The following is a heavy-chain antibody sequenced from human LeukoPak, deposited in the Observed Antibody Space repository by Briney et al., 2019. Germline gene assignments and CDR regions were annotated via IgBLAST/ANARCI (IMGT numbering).Heavy chain of an antibody. Sequence: ASVKVSCKASGYTLTGYYLHWVRQAPGQGLEWMGWINPHSGVTTFPQKFQGRVTMTMDTSISTTYMELNRLRSDDTAVYYCARDQVAATSAHNFDYWGQGTLVTVSS. J-gene: IGHJ4*02. D-gene: IGHD1-26*01. CDR3: ARDQVAATSAHNFDY. CDR2: INPHSGVT. V-gene: IGHV1-2*02. CDR1: GYTLTGYY.